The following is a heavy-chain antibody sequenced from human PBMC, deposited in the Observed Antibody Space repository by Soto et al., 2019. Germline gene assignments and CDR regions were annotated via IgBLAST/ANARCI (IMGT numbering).Heavy chain of an antibody. V-gene: IGHV1-24*01. Sequence: ASVKVSCKVSGYTLTELSMHWVRQAPGKGLEWMGGLDPEDGETIYAQKFQGRVTMTEGTSTDTAYMELSSLRSEDTAVYYCAKSLGLLGAYDYWGQGTLVTVSS. J-gene: IGHJ4*02. CDR2: LDPEDGET. CDR1: GYTLTELS. CDR3: AKSLGLLGAYDY. D-gene: IGHD3-10*01.